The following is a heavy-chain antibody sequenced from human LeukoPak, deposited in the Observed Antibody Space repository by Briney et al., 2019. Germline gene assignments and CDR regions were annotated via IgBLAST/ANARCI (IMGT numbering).Heavy chain of an antibody. CDR3: ARSAMVRGVIMGWFDP. CDR2: IYTSGST. Sequence: PSETLSLTCTVSGGSISSYYWSWIRQPPGKGLEWIGYIYTSGSTNYNPSLKSGVTISVDTSKNQFSLKLSSVTAADTAVYYCARSAMVRGVIMGWFDPWGQGTLVTVSS. D-gene: IGHD3-10*01. J-gene: IGHJ5*02. CDR1: GGSISSYY. V-gene: IGHV4-4*09.